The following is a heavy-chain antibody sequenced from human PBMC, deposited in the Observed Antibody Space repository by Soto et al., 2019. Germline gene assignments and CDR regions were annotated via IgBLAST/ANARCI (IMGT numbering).Heavy chain of an antibody. V-gene: IGHV1-46*01. CDR1: GYTFTSYY. CDR2: INPSGGST. D-gene: IGHD6-19*01. Sequence: GASVKGSFKASGYTFTSYYIHWGRQAPGQGLEWMGIINPSGGSTSYAQKFQGRVTMTRDTSTSTVYMELSSLRSEDTAVYYCARAVAADYYGMDVWGQGTTVTVSS. CDR3: ARAVAADYYGMDV. J-gene: IGHJ6*02.